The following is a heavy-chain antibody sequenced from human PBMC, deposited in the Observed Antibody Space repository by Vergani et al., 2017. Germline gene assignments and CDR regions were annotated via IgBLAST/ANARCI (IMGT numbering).Heavy chain of an antibody. J-gene: IGHJ3*02. D-gene: IGHD1-14*01. CDR3: AGHPSLPEPTPHDAFDI. CDR2: ISYDGSNK. V-gene: IGHV3-30*01. Sequence: QVKLVESGGGVVQPGRSLRLSCAASGFTFSSYAMHWVRQAPGKGLEWVAVISYDGSNKYYADSGKGRFTISRDNSKNTLYRQMNSLRAEDTAVYYCAGHPSLPEPTPHDAFDIWGQGTMVTVSS. CDR1: GFTFSSYA.